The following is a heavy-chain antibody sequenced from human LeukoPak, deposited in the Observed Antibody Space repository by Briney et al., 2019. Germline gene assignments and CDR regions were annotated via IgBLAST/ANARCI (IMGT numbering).Heavy chain of an antibody. CDR1: GFTSNSHW. CDR3: ARGGLVPNIFPYYFDS. Sequence: GGYLRFSSAASGFTSNSHWMSWVRQAPGKGLEWVANIKEDGSEKDYVDSVKGRFTTSREKAKNSLYLQMKRLRAEDTAVYCCARGGLVPNIFPYYFDSWGQGTLVTVSS. V-gene: IGHV3-7*03. D-gene: IGHD6-19*01. CDR2: IKEDGSEK. J-gene: IGHJ4*02.